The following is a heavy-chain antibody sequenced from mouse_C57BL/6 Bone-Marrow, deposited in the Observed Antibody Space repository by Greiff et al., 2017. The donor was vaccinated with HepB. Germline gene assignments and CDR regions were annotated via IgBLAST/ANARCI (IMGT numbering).Heavy chain of an antibody. D-gene: IGHD1-1*01. Sequence: VQLQQSGAELVKPGASVKISCKASGYAFSSYWINWVKQRPGKGLEWIGQIYPGDGDTNYNGKFKGKATLTADKSSSTAYMQLSSLTSEDSAVYFCARRGGTTVVSSMDYWGQGTSVTVSS. CDR3: ARRGGTTVVSSMDY. CDR1: GYAFSSYW. V-gene: IGHV1-80*01. J-gene: IGHJ4*01. CDR2: IYPGDGDT.